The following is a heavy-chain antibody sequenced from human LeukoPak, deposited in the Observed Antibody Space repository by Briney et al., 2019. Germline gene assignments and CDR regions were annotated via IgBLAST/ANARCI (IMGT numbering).Heavy chain of an antibody. J-gene: IGHJ4*02. D-gene: IGHD2-21*01. CDR2: INAGNGHT. CDR1: GYTFTKYV. V-gene: IGHV1-3*01. Sequence: GASVKVSCKASGYTFTKYVVHWVRQAPGQRPEWMGWINAGNGHTQYSPNFQGRVTITRDTSASTVYMELSSLTSEDTALYYCARDDCGDTCYPGGYWGQGTLVTVSS. CDR3: ARDDCGDTCYPGGY.